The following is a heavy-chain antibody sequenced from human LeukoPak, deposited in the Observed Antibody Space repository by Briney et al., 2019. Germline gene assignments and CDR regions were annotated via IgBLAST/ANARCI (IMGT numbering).Heavy chain of an antibody. CDR2: IYTSGST. CDR1: SGSISSGSYY. D-gene: IGHD1-26*01. CDR3: ARGLSGSYESPSFDY. Sequence: SETLSLTCTVSSGSISSGSYYWSWIRQPAGKGLEWIGRIYTSGSTDYNPSLKSRVTISVDTSKNQFSLKLSSVTAADTAVYYCARGLSGSYESPSFDYWGQGTLVTASS. V-gene: IGHV4-61*02. J-gene: IGHJ4*02.